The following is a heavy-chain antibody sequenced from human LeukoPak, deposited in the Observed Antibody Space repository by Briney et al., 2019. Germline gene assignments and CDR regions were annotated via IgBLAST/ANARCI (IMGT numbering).Heavy chain of an antibody. CDR2: IYYSGST. Sequence: SETLSLTCTVSGGSISSYYWSWIRHPPGKGLEWIGYIYYSGSTNYNPSLKSRVTISVDTSKNQFSLKLSSVTAADTAVYYCARDHGYIAAADNNWFDPWGQGTLVTVSS. V-gene: IGHV4-59*01. J-gene: IGHJ5*02. CDR3: ARDHGYIAAADNNWFDP. D-gene: IGHD6-13*01. CDR1: GGSISSYY.